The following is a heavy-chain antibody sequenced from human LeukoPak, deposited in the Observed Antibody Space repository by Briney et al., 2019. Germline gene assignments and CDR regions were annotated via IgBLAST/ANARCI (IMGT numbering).Heavy chain of an antibody. Sequence: GGSLRLSCAASGFTFSSYSMNWVRQAPGKGLEWVSSISSSSSYIYYADSVKGRFTISRDNAKNSLYLQMNSLRAEDTAVYYCARSAYGGYQIDYWGQGTLVTVSS. J-gene: IGHJ4*02. CDR1: GFTFSSYS. CDR2: ISSSSSYI. V-gene: IGHV3-21*01. D-gene: IGHD4-17*01. CDR3: ARSAYGGYQIDY.